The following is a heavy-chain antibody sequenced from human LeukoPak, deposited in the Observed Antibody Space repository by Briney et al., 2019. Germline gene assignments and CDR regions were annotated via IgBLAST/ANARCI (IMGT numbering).Heavy chain of an antibody. D-gene: IGHD3-16*02. CDR2: ISSSSSTI. V-gene: IGHV3-48*04. CDR3: ARDGGRYYDYVWGSYRGFDY. Sequence: PGGSLGLSCAASGFTFSSYSMNWVRQAPGKGLEWVSYISSSSSTIYYADSVKGRFTISRDNAKNSLYLQMNSLRAEDTAVYYCARDGGRYYDYVWGSYRGFDYWGQGTLVTVSS. J-gene: IGHJ4*02. CDR1: GFTFSSYS.